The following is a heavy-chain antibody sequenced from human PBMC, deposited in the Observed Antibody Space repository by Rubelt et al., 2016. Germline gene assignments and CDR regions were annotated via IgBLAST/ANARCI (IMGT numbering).Heavy chain of an antibody. CDR2: IYPGDSDT. D-gene: IGHD6-13*01. Sequence: EVQLVQPGAEVKKPGESLKISCKGSGYSFTSYWIGWVRQMPGKGLEWMGIIYPGDSDTRYSPSFHGQVTIAADKAISTAYLQWSSLKAADTAMYYCARRSSSSHYFDYWGQGTLVTVSS. CDR3: ARRSSSSHYFDY. J-gene: IGHJ4*02. V-gene: IGHV5-51*01. CDR1: GYSFTSYW.